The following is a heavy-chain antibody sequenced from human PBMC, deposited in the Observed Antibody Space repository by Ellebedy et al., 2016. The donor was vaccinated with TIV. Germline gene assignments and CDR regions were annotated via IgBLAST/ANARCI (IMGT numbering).Heavy chain of an antibody. CDR1: GGTFSSYA. J-gene: IGHJ6*02. CDR3: AREGLWFGELSTYYYGMDV. V-gene: IGHV1-69*04. Sequence: AASVKVSCKASGGTFSSYAISWARQAPGQGLEWMGRIIPILGIANYAQKFQGRVTITADKATSTDYMELSSLRSEDTAVYYCAREGLWFGELSTYYYGMDVWGQGTTVTVSS. D-gene: IGHD3-10*01. CDR2: IIPILGIA.